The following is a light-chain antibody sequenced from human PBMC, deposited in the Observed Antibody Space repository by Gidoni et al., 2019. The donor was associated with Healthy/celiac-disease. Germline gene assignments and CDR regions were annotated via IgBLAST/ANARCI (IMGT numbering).Light chain of an antibody. J-gene: IGKJ3*01. CDR2: AAS. Sequence: DTQMTQSPSSLSASVGDRVTITCRASQGSSNYLAWFQQKPGKAPKSLNYAASRLQSGVPSNFSGSASGAYFTITISILHPEDFATYYCQQYNSYPFTFGPGTKVDIK. CDR1: QGSSNY. CDR3: QQYNSYPFT. V-gene: IGKV1-16*02.